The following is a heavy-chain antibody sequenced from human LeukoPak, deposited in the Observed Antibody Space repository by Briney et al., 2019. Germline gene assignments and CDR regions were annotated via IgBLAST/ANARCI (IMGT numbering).Heavy chain of an antibody. CDR2: INPTGGST. V-gene: IGHV1-46*01. Sequence: ASVKVSCKASGYTFTTYYIHWVRQAPGQGLEWMGIINPTGGSTTYAQKFQGRVTMTRDTSTSTVFMEVNSLRSEDTVAYYCALYSSTWYWGQGTLVTVSS. CDR1: GYTFTTYY. CDR3: ALYSSTWY. J-gene: IGHJ4*02. D-gene: IGHD6-13*01.